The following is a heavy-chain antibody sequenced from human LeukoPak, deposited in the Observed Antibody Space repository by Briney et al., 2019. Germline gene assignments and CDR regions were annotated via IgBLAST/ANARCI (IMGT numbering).Heavy chain of an antibody. CDR3: AKEIAVAGYYFDY. CDR2: IGGSGGST. V-gene: IGHV3-23*01. J-gene: IGHJ4*02. CDR1: GFTFGSYS. D-gene: IGHD6-19*01. Sequence: GGSLSLAWAAAGFTFGSYSIGWVRQAPGKWREWVSAIGGSGGSTYYADSVEGRFTISRDNSKNTLYLQMNSLRAEDTAVYYCAKEIAVAGYYFDYWGQGTLVTVSS.